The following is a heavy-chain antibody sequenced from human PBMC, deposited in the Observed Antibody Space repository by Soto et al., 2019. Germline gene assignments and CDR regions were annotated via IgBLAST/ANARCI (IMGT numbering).Heavy chain of an antibody. D-gene: IGHD3-3*01. Sequence: ASVKVSCKASGYTFTSYYMHWVRQAPGQGLEWMGIINPSGGSTSYAQKFQGRVTMTRDTSTSTVYMELSSLRSEDTAVYYCARDRSITIFGVVIIDAFDIWGRGTMVTVSS. CDR1: GYTFTSYY. V-gene: IGHV1-46*01. CDR3: ARDRSITIFGVVIIDAFDI. CDR2: INPSGGST. J-gene: IGHJ3*02.